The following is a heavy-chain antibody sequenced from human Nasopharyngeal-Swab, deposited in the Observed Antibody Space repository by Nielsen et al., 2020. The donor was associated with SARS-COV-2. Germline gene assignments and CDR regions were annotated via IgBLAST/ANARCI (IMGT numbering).Heavy chain of an antibody. Sequence: GGSLRLSCAASGFTFSSYAMSWVRQAPGKGLEWVSAISGSGGSTYYADSVKGRFTISRDNSKNTLYLQMNSLRAGDTAVYYCAKDVMSYSGSYFTDYWGQGTLVTVSS. V-gene: IGHV3-23*01. J-gene: IGHJ4*02. CDR3: AKDVMSYSGSYFTDY. CDR1: GFTFSSYA. CDR2: ISGSGGST. D-gene: IGHD1-26*01.